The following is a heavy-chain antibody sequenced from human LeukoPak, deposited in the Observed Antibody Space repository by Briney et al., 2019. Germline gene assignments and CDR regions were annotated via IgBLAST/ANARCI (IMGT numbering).Heavy chain of an antibody. J-gene: IGHJ4*02. V-gene: IGHV4-61*02. CDR1: GGSISSGSYY. Sequence: SQTLSLTCTVSGGSISSGSYYWSWIRQPAGKGLEWIGRIYTSGSTNYNPSLKSRVTISVDTSKNQSSLKLSSVTAAYTAVYYCARGNGYYFDYWGQGTLVTVSS. CDR2: IYTSGST. CDR3: ARGNGYYFDY.